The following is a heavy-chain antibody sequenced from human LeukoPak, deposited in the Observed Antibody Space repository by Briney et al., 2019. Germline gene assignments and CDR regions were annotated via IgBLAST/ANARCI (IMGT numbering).Heavy chain of an antibody. J-gene: IGHJ2*01. D-gene: IGHD3-10*01. CDR2: IYHSGST. V-gene: IGHV4-38-2*01. CDR3: ARNSTSWSFDL. Sequence: SETLSLTCDVSGDSIISGYYWGWIRQPPGKGLEWIGTIYHSGSTYYNPSLKSRVTISADTSKNQFSLTLNSVTAADTAVYYCARNSTSWSFDLWGRGTLVTVSS. CDR1: GDSIISGYY.